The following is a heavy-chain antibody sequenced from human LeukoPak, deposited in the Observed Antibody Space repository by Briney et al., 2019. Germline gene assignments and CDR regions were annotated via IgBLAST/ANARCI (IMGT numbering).Heavy chain of an antibody. J-gene: IGHJ4*02. D-gene: IGHD4-17*01. Sequence: GASVKVSCKVSGYTLTELSTHWVRQAPGKGLEWMGGFDPEDGETIYAQKFQGRVTMTEDTSTDTAHMELSSLRSEDTAVYYCATDISTVTTFFDYWGQGTLVTVSS. V-gene: IGHV1-24*01. CDR3: ATDISTVTTFFDY. CDR1: GYTLTELS. CDR2: FDPEDGET.